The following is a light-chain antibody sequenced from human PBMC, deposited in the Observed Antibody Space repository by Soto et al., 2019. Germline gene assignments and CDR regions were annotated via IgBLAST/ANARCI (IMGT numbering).Light chain of an antibody. V-gene: IGKV1-6*01. CDR1: QGIRTD. J-gene: IGKJ1*01. CDR3: LQDFNYPWT. CDR2: SAF. Sequence: AIQMTQSPSSLSASVGDRVTITCRASQGIRTDLGWYQQKPGKAPKLLIYSAFSLQIGVPSRFTGTASGTDFTLTISSLKPEDFATYYCLQDFNYPWTCGQGTKVEVK.